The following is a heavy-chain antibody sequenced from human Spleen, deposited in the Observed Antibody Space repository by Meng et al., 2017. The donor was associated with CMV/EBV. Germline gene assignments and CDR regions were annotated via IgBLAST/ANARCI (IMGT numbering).Heavy chain of an antibody. J-gene: IGHJ4*02. V-gene: IGHV3-23*01. Sequence: GESLKISCAASGSIFRTYGLHWVRQPPGKGLEWVSAVSGGGGHTYYANSVKGRFTISRDNSKNTLYLQMNSLRAEDTAAYYCAKEDGVVGASVDYWGQGTLVTVSS. CDR3: AKEDGVVGASVDY. CDR1: GSIFRTYG. D-gene: IGHD1-26*01. CDR2: VSGGGGHT.